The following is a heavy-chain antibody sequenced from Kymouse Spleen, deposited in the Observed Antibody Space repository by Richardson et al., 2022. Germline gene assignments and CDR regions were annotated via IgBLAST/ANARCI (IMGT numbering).Heavy chain of an antibody. CDR1: GFTFSSYG. D-gene: IGHD3-3*01. J-gene: IGHJ4*02. V-gene: IGHV3-33*01. CDR2: IWYDGSNK. Sequence: QVQLVESGGGVVQPGRSLRLSCAASGFTFSSYGMHWVRQAPGKGLEWVAVIWYDGSNKYYADSVKGRFTISRDNSKNTLYLQMNSLRAEDTAVYYCARGSSTIFGVVTLFDYWGQGTLVTVSS. CDR3: ARGSSTIFGVVTLFDY.